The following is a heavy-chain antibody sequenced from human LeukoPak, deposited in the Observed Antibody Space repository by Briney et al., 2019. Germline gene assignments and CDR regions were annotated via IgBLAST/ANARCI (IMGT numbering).Heavy chain of an antibody. Sequence: GGSLRLSCAASGFTFSSYWMSWVRQAPGKGLEWVANIKQDGSEKYYVDSVKGRFTISRDNAKNSLYLQMNSLRAEDTAVYYCTTEQQLVPHYYFDYWGQGTLVTVSS. V-gene: IGHV3-7*03. CDR3: TTEQQLVPHYYFDY. CDR1: GFTFSSYW. J-gene: IGHJ4*02. CDR2: IKQDGSEK. D-gene: IGHD6-13*01.